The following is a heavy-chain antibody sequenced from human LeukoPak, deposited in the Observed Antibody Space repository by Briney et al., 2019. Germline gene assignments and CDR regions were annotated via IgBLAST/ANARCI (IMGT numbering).Heavy chain of an antibody. CDR2: IYHSGST. CDR3: ARRADGSGYGFDY. V-gene: IGHV4-30-2*01. Sequence: SQTLSHTCAVSGGSISSGGYSWSWIRQPPGKGLEWIGYIYHSGSTYYNPSLKSRVTISVDRSKNQFSLKLSSVTAADTAVYYCARRADGSGYGFDYWGQGTLVTVSS. CDR1: GGSISSGGYS. J-gene: IGHJ4*02. D-gene: IGHD3-22*01.